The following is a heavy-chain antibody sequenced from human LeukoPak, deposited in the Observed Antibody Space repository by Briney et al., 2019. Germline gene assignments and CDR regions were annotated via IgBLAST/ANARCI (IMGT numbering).Heavy chain of an antibody. J-gene: IGHJ5*02. CDR2: IYYSGST. Sequence: PSETLSLTCTVSGGSISSYYWSWIRQPPGKGLEWIGYIYYSGSTNYNPSLKSRVTISVDTSKNQFSLKLSSVTAADTAVYYCARDHYYASGISWGQGTLVTVSS. V-gene: IGHV4-59*01. CDR3: ARDHYYASGIS. D-gene: IGHD3-22*01. CDR1: GGSISSYY.